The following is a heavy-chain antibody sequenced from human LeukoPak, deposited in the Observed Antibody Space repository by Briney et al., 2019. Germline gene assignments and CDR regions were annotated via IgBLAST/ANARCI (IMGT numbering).Heavy chain of an antibody. CDR1: GGTFSSYA. CDR2: IIPIFGTA. CDR3: ARDHSSGLYYFDY. J-gene: IGHJ4*02. Sequence: SVKVSRKASGGTFSSYAISWVRQAPGQGLEWMGGIIPIFGTANYAQKFQGRVTITADESTSTAYMELSSLRSEDTAVYYCARDHSSGLYYFDYWGQGTLVTVSS. V-gene: IGHV1-69*13. D-gene: IGHD6-19*01.